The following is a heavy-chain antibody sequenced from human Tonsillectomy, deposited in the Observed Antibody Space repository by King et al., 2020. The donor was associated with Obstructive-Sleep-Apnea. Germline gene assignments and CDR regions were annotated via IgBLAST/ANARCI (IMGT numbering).Heavy chain of an antibody. CDR2: IYSSGST. J-gene: IGHJ5*02. CDR3: AISIAVAGLVRFDP. Sequence: MQLQESGPGLVKPSQTLSLTCTVSGGSISSISHYWTWIRQAPGQGLEWRGYIYSSGSTHYNPSLKSRLTISVDTSKNQFSLKLNSVTAADTAVYYCAISIAVAGLVRFDPWGQGTLVTVSS. D-gene: IGHD6-19*01. V-gene: IGHV4-30-4*01. CDR1: GGSISSISHY.